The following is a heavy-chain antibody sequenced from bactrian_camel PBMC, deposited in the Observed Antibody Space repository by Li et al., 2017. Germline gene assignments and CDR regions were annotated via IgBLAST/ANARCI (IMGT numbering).Heavy chain of an antibody. V-gene: IGHV3S1*01. CDR2: IGGDGTT. J-gene: IGHJ4*01. CDR1: VSGVVGIDYW. CDR3: LGEVLY. Sequence: QVQLVESGGGSVQPGGSLRLSCAVSVSGVVGIDYWMYWVRQAPGKGLEWVSSIGGDGTTYYAESVKGRFTISRDNAKNRVYLQMNSLEFEDTAVYYCLGEVLYWGQGTQVTVS. D-gene: IGHD1*01.